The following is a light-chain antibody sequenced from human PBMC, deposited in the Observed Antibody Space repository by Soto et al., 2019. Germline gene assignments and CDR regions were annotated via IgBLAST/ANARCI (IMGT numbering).Light chain of an antibody. CDR2: GAS. J-gene: IGKJ1*01. CDR3: QQYGSSQWT. V-gene: IGKV3-20*01. Sequence: EIVLTQSPGTLSLSPWEIATLSCRASQSVSSSYLAWYQQKPGQAPRLLIYGASSRATGIPDRFSGSGSGTDFTLTISRLEPEDFAVYYCQQYGSSQWTFGQGTKVDI. CDR1: QSVSSSY.